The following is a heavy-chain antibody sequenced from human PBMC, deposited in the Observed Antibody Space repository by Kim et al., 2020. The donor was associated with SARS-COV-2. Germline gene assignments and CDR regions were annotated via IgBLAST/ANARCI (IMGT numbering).Heavy chain of an antibody. CDR2: INHTGST. V-gene: IGHV4-4*02. CDR1: GGSISSNGHW. J-gene: IGHJ4*02. CDR3: GKSHGWYALQY. Sequence: SETLSLICAVSGGSISSNGHWWSWVRQSPGKGLEWIGEINHTGSTKYNLSLRSRVTLVLDTSKNQFSVTLNSVTAADMALYYCGKSHGWYALQYWGRGLLVAVSS. D-gene: IGHD6-19*01.